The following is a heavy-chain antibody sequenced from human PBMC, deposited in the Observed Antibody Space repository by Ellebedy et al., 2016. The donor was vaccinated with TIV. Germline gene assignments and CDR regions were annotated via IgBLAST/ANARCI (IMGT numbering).Heavy chain of an antibody. CDR2: ISWNSNNI. J-gene: IGHJ4*02. D-gene: IGHD3-10*01. Sequence: SLKISCAASGFTSDDFAMHWVRQAPGKGLEWVSAISWNSNNIGYADSVKGRFTISRDNAKNSLYLQMDSLKAEDTALYYCARGDYRGSGGISDYWGQGTLVTVSS. CDR3: ARGDYRGSGGISDY. V-gene: IGHV3-9*02. CDR1: GFTSDDFA.